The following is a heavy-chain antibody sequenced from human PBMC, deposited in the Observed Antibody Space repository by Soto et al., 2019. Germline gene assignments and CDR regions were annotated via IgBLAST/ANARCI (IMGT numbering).Heavy chain of an antibody. V-gene: IGHV4-34*01. CDR1: GGSFSGYY. CDR2: INHSGST. J-gene: IGHJ4*02. CDR3: ASRPVDSSSWAWAGDY. D-gene: IGHD6-13*01. Sequence: NPSETLSLTCAVYGGSFSGYYWSWIRQPPGKGLEWIGEINHSGSTNYNPSLKSRVTISVDTSKNQFSLKLSSVTAADTAVYYCASRPVDSSSWAWAGDYWGQGTLVTVSS.